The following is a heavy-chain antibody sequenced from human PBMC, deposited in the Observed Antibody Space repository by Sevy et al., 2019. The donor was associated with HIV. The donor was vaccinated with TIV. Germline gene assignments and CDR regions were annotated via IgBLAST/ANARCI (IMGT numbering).Heavy chain of an antibody. V-gene: IGHV1-18*01. CDR3: SRDNPRYPSSSQRYYYYGMDV. Sequence: ASVKVSCKASGYTFTSYGISWVRQAPGQGLEWMGWISAYNGNTNYAQKLQGGVTMTTDTSTSTAYMELRSLRSDDTAVYYWSRDNPRYPSSSQRYYYYGMDVWGQGTTVTVSS. D-gene: IGHD6-13*01. J-gene: IGHJ6*02. CDR1: GYTFTSYG. CDR2: ISAYNGNT.